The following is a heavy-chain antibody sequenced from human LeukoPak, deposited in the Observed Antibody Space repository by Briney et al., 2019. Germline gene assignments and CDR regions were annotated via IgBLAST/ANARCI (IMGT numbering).Heavy chain of an antibody. CDR3: ARCSSGSCYY. Sequence: SETLSLTCAVSGYSISSGYYWGWIRQPPGKGLAWIGSIYHSGSTYYSPSFKSRVTILVDTSQNQFSLKLTSVTAADTAIFYCARCSSGSCYYWGQGTLVTDSS. J-gene: IGHJ4*02. CDR2: IYHSGST. D-gene: IGHD2-15*01. CDR1: GYSISSGYY. V-gene: IGHV4-38-2*01.